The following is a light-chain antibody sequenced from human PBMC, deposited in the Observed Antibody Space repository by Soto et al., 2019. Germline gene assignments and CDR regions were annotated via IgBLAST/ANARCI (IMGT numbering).Light chain of an antibody. CDR1: TNDVGGYNY. V-gene: IGLV2-14*01. CDR3: SSFTSSYTWV. J-gene: IGLJ3*02. Sequence: QSGLTQPASVSGSPGQSITISCSGTTNDVGGYNYVSWYQHHPGEAPKLVIYEVTNRPSGVSSRFSGSKSGNAASLTISGLQADDEGDYYCSSFTSSYTWVFGGGTQVTVL. CDR2: EVT.